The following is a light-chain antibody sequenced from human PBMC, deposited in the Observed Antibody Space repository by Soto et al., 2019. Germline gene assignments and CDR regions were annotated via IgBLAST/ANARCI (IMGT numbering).Light chain of an antibody. Sequence: QSALTQPASVSGSPGQSITISCTGTSSDVGAYNSVSWYQQHPGKAPKLMIFEVSDRPSGVSNRFSGSKSGNTASLTISGLQAKDEPDYYCSSYTSSNPLVFGGGTKLTVL. CDR1: SSDVGAYNS. CDR2: EVS. CDR3: SSYTSSNPLV. V-gene: IGLV2-14*01. J-gene: IGLJ2*01.